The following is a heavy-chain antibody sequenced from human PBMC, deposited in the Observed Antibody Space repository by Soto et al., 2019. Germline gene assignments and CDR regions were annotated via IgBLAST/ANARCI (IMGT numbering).Heavy chain of an antibody. D-gene: IGHD3-10*01. CDR1: GFTFSSYA. V-gene: IGHV3-30-3*01. CDR2: ISFGGDNK. CDR3: ARDQQMAYYYASGSAYFFNGMDV. Sequence: PGGSLRLSCAASGFTFSSYAMHWVRQSPGKGLEWVAVISFGGDNKYYTDSVKGRFTISRDNLKNTLYLQMNSLRVEDTAVYYCARDQQMAYYYASGSAYFFNGMDVWGQGTTVTVSS. J-gene: IGHJ6*02.